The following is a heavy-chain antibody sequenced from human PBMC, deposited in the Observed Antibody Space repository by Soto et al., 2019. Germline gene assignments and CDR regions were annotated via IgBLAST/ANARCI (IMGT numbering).Heavy chain of an antibody. CDR2: IYYSGST. D-gene: IGHD3-3*01. CDR3: AARIKIFGVVNSYYGMDV. V-gene: IGHV4-61*01. J-gene: IGHJ6*02. CDR1: GGCVSSGSDY. Sequence: ETLALTCTGSGGCVSSGSDYWSWIRQPPGKGLEWIGYIYYSGSTNYNTSLKSRVTISVDTSKNQFSLKLSSVTAADTAVYYCAARIKIFGVVNSYYGMDVWGQGTTFTV.